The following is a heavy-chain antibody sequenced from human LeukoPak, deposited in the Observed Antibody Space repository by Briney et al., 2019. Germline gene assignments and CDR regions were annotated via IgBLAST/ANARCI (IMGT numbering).Heavy chain of an antibody. CDR3: AKDSVGFLEWLLSY. CDR1: GFTFSSYA. J-gene: IGHJ4*02. D-gene: IGHD3-3*01. CDR2: ISYDGSNK. Sequence: GGSLRLSCAASGFTFSSYAMHWVRQAPGKGLEWVAVISYDGSNKYYADSVKGRFTISRDNSKNTLYLQMNSLRAEDTALYYCAKDSVGFLEWLLSYWGQGTLVTVSS. V-gene: IGHV3-30*04.